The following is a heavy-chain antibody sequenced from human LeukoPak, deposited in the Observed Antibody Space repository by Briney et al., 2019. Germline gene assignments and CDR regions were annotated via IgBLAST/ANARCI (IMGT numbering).Heavy chain of an antibody. Sequence: PGGSLRLSCAASGFTFSSYWMSWARQAPGKGLEWVANIKQDGTEKYYEDSVKGRFTISRDNAKNSLYLQMNSLRAEDTAVYYCAREGYNYGDFDYWGQGTLVTVSS. J-gene: IGHJ4*02. D-gene: IGHD5-18*01. V-gene: IGHV3-7*03. CDR2: IKQDGTEK. CDR1: GFTFSSYW. CDR3: AREGYNYGDFDY.